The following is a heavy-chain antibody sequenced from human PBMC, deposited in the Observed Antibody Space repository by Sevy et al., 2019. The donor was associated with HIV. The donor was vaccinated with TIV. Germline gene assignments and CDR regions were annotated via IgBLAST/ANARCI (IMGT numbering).Heavy chain of an antibody. D-gene: IGHD6-13*01. CDR2: IYPGHSDT. Sequence: GKSLKISCKGSGYSFTSYWIGWVRQMPGKGLQLMGIIYPGHSDTRYSTSFQGQVTISADKSISTAYLQWSSLKASDTATYYCASSTGYSSSWYSRGGHVDYWGQGTLVDVSS. CDR3: ASSTGYSSSWYSRGGHVDY. J-gene: IGHJ4*02. CDR1: GYSFTSYW. V-gene: IGHV5-51*01.